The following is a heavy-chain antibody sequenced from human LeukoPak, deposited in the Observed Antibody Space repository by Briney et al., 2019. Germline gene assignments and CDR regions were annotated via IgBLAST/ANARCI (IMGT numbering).Heavy chain of an antibody. J-gene: IGHJ4*02. CDR1: GFTFSSYA. V-gene: IGHV3-23*01. CDR2: ISGSGGST. CDR3: AKVPRGSYYYFDY. Sequence: GGSLRLSCAASGFTFSSYAMSWVRQAPGKGLEWVSAISGSGGSTYYADSVKGRFTTSRDNSKNTLYLQMNSLRAEDTAVYYCAKVPRGSYYYFDYWGQGTLVTVSS. D-gene: IGHD1-26*01.